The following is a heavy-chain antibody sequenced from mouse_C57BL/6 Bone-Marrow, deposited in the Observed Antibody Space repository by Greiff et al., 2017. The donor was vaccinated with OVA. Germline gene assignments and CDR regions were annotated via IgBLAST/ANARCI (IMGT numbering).Heavy chain of an antibody. D-gene: IGHD1-1*01. J-gene: IGHJ4*01. CDR1: GFTFSDYY. CDR2: ISNGGGST. CDR3: ARPSITTVVAHYAMDY. Sequence: EVNVVESGGGLVQPGGSLKLSCAASGFTFSDYYMYWVRQTPEKRLEWVAYISNGGGSTYYPDTVKGRFTISRDNAKNTLYLQMSRLKSEDTAMYYCARPSITTVVAHYAMDYWGQGTSVTVSS. V-gene: IGHV5-12*01.